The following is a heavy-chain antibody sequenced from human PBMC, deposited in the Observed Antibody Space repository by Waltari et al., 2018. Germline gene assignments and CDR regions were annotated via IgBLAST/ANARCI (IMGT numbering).Heavy chain of an antibody. CDR1: GYSFTSHW. CDR3: ARRYSSGARCLCCDH. D-gene: IGHD3-22*01. J-gene: IGHJ4*02. V-gene: IGHV5-51*01. Sequence: EVQLVQSGAEVKKPGESLKNSCQGSGYSFTSHWIAWVRQMPGKAPAWMVIINPGGSRTRHSPSFPGHVIIPAGQSICPPYCEGGGLRASDTVMYYGARRYSSGARCLCCDHWGQGTLVTVSS. CDR2: INPGGSRT.